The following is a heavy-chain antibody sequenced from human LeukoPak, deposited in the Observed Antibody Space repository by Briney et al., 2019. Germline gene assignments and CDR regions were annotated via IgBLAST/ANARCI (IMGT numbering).Heavy chain of an antibody. V-gene: IGHV3-74*01. D-gene: IGHD2-2*01. CDR1: GFTFSSYW. Sequence: GGSLRLSCAASGFTFSSYWMHWVRQAPGKGLMWVSRINSDGSSTSYADSVKGRFTISRDNAKNTLYLQMNSLRAEDTAVYYCARGVGYCSSTSCYWWFDPWGQGTLVTVSS. CDR3: ARGVGYCSSTSCYWWFDP. CDR2: INSDGSST. J-gene: IGHJ5*02.